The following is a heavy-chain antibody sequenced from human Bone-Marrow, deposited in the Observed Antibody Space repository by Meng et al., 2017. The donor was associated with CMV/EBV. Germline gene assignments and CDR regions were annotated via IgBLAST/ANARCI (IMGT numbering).Heavy chain of an antibody. Sequence: TCAASGFTFSSYSMNWVRQATGQGLEWVGWMNPNSGNTGYAQKFQGRVTMTRNTSISTAYMELSRLRSDDAAVYYCARRDDPWGGYPHYYGMDVWGQGTTVTVSS. V-gene: IGHV1-8*02. CDR3: ARRDDPWGGYPHYYGMDV. CDR2: MNPNSGNT. D-gene: IGHD3-3*01. CDR1: GFTFSSYS. J-gene: IGHJ6*02.